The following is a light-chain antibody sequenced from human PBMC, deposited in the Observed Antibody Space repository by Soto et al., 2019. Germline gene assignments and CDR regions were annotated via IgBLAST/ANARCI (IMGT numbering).Light chain of an antibody. J-gene: IGLJ1*01. CDR2: DVS. CDR1: SSDVGGYNY. V-gene: IGLV2-11*01. Sequence: QSALTQPRSVSGSPGQSVTISRAGTSSDVGGYNYVSWYQQHPGKAPKLMIYDVSKRPSGVPDRFSGSKSGNTASLTISGLQADDEADYYCCSYAGRYTYVFGTGTKGTVL. CDR3: CSYAGRYTYV.